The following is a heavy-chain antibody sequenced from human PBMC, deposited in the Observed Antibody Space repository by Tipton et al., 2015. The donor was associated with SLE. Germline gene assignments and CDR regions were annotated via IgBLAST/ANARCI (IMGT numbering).Heavy chain of an antibody. CDR1: GGSFSGYY. CDR2: INHSGIT. Sequence: TLSLTCAVYGGSFSGYYWNWIRQPPGKGLEWIGEINHSGITNYNPSLKSRVTISVDTSKNQFSLKLSSVTAADTAVYYCARTMTRPLMWFDPWGQGTLVTVSS. CDR3: ARTMTRPLMWFDP. V-gene: IGHV4-34*01. D-gene: IGHD3-3*01. J-gene: IGHJ5*02.